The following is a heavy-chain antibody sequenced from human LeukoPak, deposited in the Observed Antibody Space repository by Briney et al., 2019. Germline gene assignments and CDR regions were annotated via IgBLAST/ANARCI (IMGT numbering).Heavy chain of an antibody. Sequence: PSETLYLTCVVSGYSISSGYHWGWIRQPPGEGLEWIGSVYRSGSTYYNPSLKSRVTISVDTSKNQISLKVRSVTAADTAVYYCARENWVFDYWGQGILVTVSS. CDR2: VYRSGST. J-gene: IGHJ4*02. V-gene: IGHV4-38-2*02. D-gene: IGHD7-27*01. CDR1: GYSISSGYH. CDR3: ARENWVFDY.